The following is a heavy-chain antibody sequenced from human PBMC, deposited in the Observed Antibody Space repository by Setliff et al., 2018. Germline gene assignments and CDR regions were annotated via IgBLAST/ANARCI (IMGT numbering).Heavy chain of an antibody. CDR3: AREPTRTGGFYYLDV. V-gene: IGHV4-4*08. J-gene: IGHJ6*03. CDR1: GGSISSYY. D-gene: IGHD2-2*01. Sequence: PSETLSLTCTVSGGSISSYYWTWIRQPPGKGLEWIGYIYSSGSTNYNPSLKSRVAISRDTSTNQLSLELRSVTAADTAVYYCAREPTRTGGFYYLDVWGEGTTVTVSS. CDR2: IYSSGST.